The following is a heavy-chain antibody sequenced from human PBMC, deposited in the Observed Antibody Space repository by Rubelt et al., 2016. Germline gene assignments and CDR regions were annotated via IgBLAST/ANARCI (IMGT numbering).Heavy chain of an antibody. CDR3: ARSAITGRTSNTFDI. J-gene: IGHJ3*02. CDR2: VYYSGNT. D-gene: IGHD1-20*01. V-gene: IGHV4-59*08. Sequence: QVQLQESGPGVVKSSETLSLTCSVSGGSISYYYWTWIRQPPGQGLEWIGYVYYSGNTNYNPSLKSRVTISVDTSKNQFSRKLNSVTAADTAVYYCARSAITGRTSNTFDIWGQGTMVTVSS. CDR1: GGSISYYY.